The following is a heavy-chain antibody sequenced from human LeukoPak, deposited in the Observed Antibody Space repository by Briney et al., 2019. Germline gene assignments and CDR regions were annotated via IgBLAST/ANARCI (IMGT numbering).Heavy chain of an antibody. CDR2: IDTNGNT. V-gene: IGHV4-4*07. D-gene: IGHD6-19*01. CDR1: GGPITSYY. J-gene: IGHJ4*02. CDR3: ARSPSSGQRYFDD. Sequence: PSETLSLTCTVSGGPITSYYWSWIRQPAGKGLEWIGRIDTNGNTNYNPSLKSRVTMSVDTSKNQFSLWLSSVIAADTAVYYCARSPSSGQRYFDDWGQGTLVTVSS.